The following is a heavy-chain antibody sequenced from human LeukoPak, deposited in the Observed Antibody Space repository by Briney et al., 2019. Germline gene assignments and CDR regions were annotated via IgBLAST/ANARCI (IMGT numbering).Heavy chain of an antibody. J-gene: IGHJ4*02. CDR1: GGSFSGYY. CDR2: ISGSGGSGSGGST. V-gene: IGHV3-23*01. CDR3: AKSGLSRFDY. D-gene: IGHD4/OR15-4a*01. Sequence: ETLSLTCAVYGGSFSGYYWSWIRQPPGKGLEWVSGISGSGGSGSGGSTYYANSVKGRFTISRDNSKNTLYLQMNSLRADDTAVYYCAKSGLSRFDYWGQGTLVTVSS.